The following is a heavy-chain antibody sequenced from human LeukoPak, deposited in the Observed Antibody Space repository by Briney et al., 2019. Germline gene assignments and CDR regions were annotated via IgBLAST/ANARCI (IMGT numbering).Heavy chain of an antibody. D-gene: IGHD3-9*01. CDR3: ARDGTEYDILTGYSDY. Sequence: GRSLRLSCAASGFIFSSFGMHWVRQAPGKGLEWVAVIWYDGSNKYYADSVKGRFTISRDNSKNTLYLQMNSLRAEDTAVYYCARDGTEYDILTGYSDYWGQGTLVTVSS. J-gene: IGHJ4*02. CDR1: GFIFSSFG. CDR2: IWYDGSNK. V-gene: IGHV3-33*01.